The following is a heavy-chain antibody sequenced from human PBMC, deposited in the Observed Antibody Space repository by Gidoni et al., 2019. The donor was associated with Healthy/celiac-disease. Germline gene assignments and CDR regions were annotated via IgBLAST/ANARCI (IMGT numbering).Heavy chain of an antibody. CDR2: VYSGGIT. J-gene: IGHJ4*02. V-gene: IGHV3-53*01. Sequence: EVQLVESGGGLIQPGGSLRLSCAASGFTVSSNSMSWVRQAPGKGLEWFAVVYSGGITYYADSGKGRFTISRDKSKNSLYLQMNSMRAEDTAVYYCARDLNPVRGEAPPDYYVSGSYVLWGQGTLVTVSS. CDR3: ARDLNPVRGEAPPDYYVSGSYVL. D-gene: IGHD3-10*01. CDR1: GFTVSSNS.